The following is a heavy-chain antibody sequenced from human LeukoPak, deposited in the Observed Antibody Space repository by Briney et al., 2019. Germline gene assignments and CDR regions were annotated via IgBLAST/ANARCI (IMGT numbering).Heavy chain of an antibody. D-gene: IGHD3-10*01. Sequence: GGSLRLSCAASRFTFSSYGMSWVRQAPGKGLEWVSGISSSGGSTYYADSVKGRFTISRDNSKNTLYLQMNSLRAEDTAVYYCAKVRFGVTARYYFDYWGQGTLVTVSS. CDR3: AKVRFGVTARYYFDY. CDR2: ISSSGGST. J-gene: IGHJ4*02. CDR1: RFTFSSYG. V-gene: IGHV3-23*01.